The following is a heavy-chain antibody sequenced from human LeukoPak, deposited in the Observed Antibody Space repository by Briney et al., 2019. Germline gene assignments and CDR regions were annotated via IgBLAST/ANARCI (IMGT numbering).Heavy chain of an antibody. CDR3: AVTLDYYDSSGYYSLLFDY. V-gene: IGHV1-58*01. CDR2: IFVGSGNT. Sequence: SVKVSCKASGFTFTSSAVQWVRQARGQRLEWIGWIFVGSGNTNYAQKFQERVTITRDMSTSTAYMELSSLRSEDTAVYYCAVTLDYYDSSGYYSLLFDYWGQGTLVTVSS. D-gene: IGHD3-22*01. CDR1: GFTFTSSA. J-gene: IGHJ4*02.